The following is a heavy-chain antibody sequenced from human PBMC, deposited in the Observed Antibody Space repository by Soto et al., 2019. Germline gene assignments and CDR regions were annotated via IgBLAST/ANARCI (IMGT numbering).Heavy chain of an antibody. CDR3: ARVGMVEGYWYFDL. Sequence: QVQLVQSGAEVKKPGASVKVSCKASGYTFTSYAMHWVRQAPGQRLDWMGWINAGNGNTKYSQKFQGRVTITRDTPASTAYRELSSMRSEDTAVYYCARVGMVEGYWYFDLWGRGTLVTVSS. CDR2: INAGNGNT. CDR1: GYTFTSYA. J-gene: IGHJ2*01. V-gene: IGHV1-3*01. D-gene: IGHD1-26*01.